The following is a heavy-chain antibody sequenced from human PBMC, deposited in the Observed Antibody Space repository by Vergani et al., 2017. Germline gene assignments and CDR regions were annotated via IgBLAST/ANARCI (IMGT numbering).Heavy chain of an antibody. J-gene: IGHJ4*02. CDR1: GFTFTSSA. Sequence: QMQLVQSGPEVKKPGTSVKVSCKASGFTFTSSAVQWVRQARGQRLEWIGWIIPIFGTANYAQKFQGRVTITADESTSTAYMELSSLRSEDTAVYYCARDGVGTTGFDYWGQGTLVTVSS. V-gene: IGHV1-58*01. D-gene: IGHD1-26*01. CDR3: ARDGVGTTGFDY. CDR2: IIPIFGTA.